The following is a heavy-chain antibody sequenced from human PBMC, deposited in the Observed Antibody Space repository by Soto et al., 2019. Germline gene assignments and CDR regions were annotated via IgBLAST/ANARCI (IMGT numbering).Heavy chain of an antibody. CDR1: GGAINSGDYY. V-gene: IGHV4-31*03. CDR3: ARTPGGAPSDYYFDF. D-gene: IGHD4-17*01. J-gene: IGHJ4*02. CDR2: IHYSGNT. Sequence: QVQLQESGPRLVKPSATLSVTCTVSGGAINSGDYYWTWIRHHPGEGLEWIGYIHYSGNTYYDPSLKSRLTISVDTSKNQFSLRLDSVTAADTAIYYCARTPGGAPSDYYFDFWGLGTLVTVSS.